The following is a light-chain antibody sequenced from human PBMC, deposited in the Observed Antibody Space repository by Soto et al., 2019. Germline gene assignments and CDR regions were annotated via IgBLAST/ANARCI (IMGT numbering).Light chain of an antibody. CDR1: GTDVGGYNY. CDR3: SSYTSSSTLL. V-gene: IGLV2-14*01. Sequence: QSVLTQPASVSGSPGQSITISCTGTGTDVGGYNYVSWYQHHPGKAPKLMIYEVSNRPSGVSNRFSGYKYVNTASLTISGLQAEDEAYYYCSSYTSSSTLLFGGGTQLTVL. CDR2: EVS. J-gene: IGLJ2*01.